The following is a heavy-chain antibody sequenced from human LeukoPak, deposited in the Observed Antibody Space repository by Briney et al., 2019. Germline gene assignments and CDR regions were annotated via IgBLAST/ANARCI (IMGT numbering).Heavy chain of an antibody. Sequence: SGPTLVKPTQTLTLTCTFSGFSLSTSGVGVGWIRQPPGKALEWLALIYWNDDKRYSPSLKSRLTITKDTSKNQVVLTMTNMDPVDTATYYCAHRLNGPGYSSSSASFDYWGQGTLVTVSS. CDR2: IYWNDDK. CDR3: AHRLNGPGYSSSSASFDY. D-gene: IGHD6-6*01. V-gene: IGHV2-5*01. J-gene: IGHJ4*02. CDR1: GFSLSTSGVG.